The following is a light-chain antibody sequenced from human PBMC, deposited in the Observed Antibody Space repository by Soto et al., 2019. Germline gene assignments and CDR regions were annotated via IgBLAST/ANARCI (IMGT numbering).Light chain of an antibody. CDR2: KAS. CDR1: QSIGSW. CDR3: QQYSTYSRT. Sequence: DIQITQSPSILSSSVSERFTITCRASQSIGSWLAWYQHKPGKAPKLLIYKASSLESGVPLRFSGSGSGTEFTLTISSLQRDDFATYYCQQYSTYSRTFGQGTKVDI. V-gene: IGKV1-5*03. J-gene: IGKJ1*01.